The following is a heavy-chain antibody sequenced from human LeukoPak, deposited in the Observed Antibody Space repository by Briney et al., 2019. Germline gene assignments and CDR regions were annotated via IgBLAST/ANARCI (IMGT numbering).Heavy chain of an antibody. Sequence: ASVKVSCKASGYTFTSYDINWVRQATGQGLEWMGWMNPNSGNTGYAQKFQGRVTMTRNTSISTAYMELSSLRSEDTAVYYCARDIVVVIAKGYYMDVWGKGTTVTVSS. CDR1: GYTFTSYD. D-gene: IGHD2-21*01. V-gene: IGHV1-8*01. CDR2: MNPNSGNT. J-gene: IGHJ6*03. CDR3: ARDIVVVIAKGYYMDV.